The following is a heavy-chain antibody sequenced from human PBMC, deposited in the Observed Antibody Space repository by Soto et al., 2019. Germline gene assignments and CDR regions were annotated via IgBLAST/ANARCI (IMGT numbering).Heavy chain of an antibody. Sequence: QVQLVQSGAEVKKPGASVKVSCKVSGYTLTELSMHWVRQAPGKGLEWMGGFDPEDGETIYAQKFQGRVTMTEDTSTDTAYMELSSLRSEDTAVYYCATSPRRYYDFWSGWVSRYQFDYWGQGTLVTVSS. CDR3: ATSPRRYYDFWSGWVSRYQFDY. CDR1: GYTLTELS. V-gene: IGHV1-24*01. D-gene: IGHD3-3*01. J-gene: IGHJ4*02. CDR2: FDPEDGET.